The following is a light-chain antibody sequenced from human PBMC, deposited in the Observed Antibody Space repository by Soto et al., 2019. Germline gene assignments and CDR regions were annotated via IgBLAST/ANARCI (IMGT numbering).Light chain of an antibody. CDR2: GTF. CDR3: QQYRDWPSGT. CDR1: ESVGSN. V-gene: IGKV3-15*01. Sequence: EIVMTQSPATLSVSPGERATLSCRASESVGSNLAWYQQKPGQAPRLLIYGTFTRATGIPARFSGSGSGAEFTLTISSLQSADFALYYCQQYRDWPSGTFGQGTKVDIK. J-gene: IGKJ1*01.